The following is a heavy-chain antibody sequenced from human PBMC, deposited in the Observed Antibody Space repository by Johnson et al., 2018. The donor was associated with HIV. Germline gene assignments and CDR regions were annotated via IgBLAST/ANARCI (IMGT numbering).Heavy chain of an antibody. CDR3: AKYQWSSSWTNDAFDI. J-gene: IGHJ3*02. V-gene: IGHV3-NL1*01. CDR2: INWNGGST. CDR1: GFTFSNYA. Sequence: QVQLVESGGGVVQPGTSLRLSCAASGFTFSNYAMGWVRQAPGKGLEWVSGINWNGGSTGYAGSVKGRFTISRDNSKNTLYLQMNSLRAEDTAVYYCAKYQWSSSWTNDAFDIWGQGTMVTVSS. D-gene: IGHD6-13*01.